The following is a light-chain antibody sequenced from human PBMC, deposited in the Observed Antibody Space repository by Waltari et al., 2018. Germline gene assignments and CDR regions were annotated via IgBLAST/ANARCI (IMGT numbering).Light chain of an antibody. CDR1: QSVTRA. J-gene: IGKJ1*01. CDR3: QHYLRLPVT. V-gene: IGKV3-20*01. CDR2: GAS. Sequence: ESATLPCRTSQSVTRALAWYQQKPGQAPRLLIYGASNRATGIPDRFSGSGSGTDFSLTISSLEPEDFAVYYCQHYLRLPVTFGQGTKVEVK.